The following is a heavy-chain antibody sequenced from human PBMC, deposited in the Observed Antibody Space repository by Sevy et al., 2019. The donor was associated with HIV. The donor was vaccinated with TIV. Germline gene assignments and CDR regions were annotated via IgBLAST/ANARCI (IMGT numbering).Heavy chain of an antibody. CDR1: GFSFSSYG. Sequence: GGSLRLSCAASGFSFSSYGMHWVRQAPGRGLEWVALTSYDGSDEDYADSVKGRFTISRDNYKNTLYLQMNSLRAEDTAVYYCAKDSSYCSGGSCNSEYFQHWGQGTLVTVSS. CDR2: TSYDGSDE. D-gene: IGHD2-15*01. J-gene: IGHJ1*01. V-gene: IGHV3-30*18. CDR3: AKDSSYCSGGSCNSEYFQH.